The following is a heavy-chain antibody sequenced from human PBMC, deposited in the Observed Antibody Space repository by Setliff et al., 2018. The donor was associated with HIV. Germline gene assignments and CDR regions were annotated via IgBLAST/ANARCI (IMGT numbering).Heavy chain of an antibody. Sequence: ASVKVSCKAFGYTFTGYYMHWVRRAPGQGLEWMGWISAYNGNTNYAQKLQGRVTMTTDTSTSTAYMELRSLRSDDTAAYYCTRGALYGLFEFWGPGTLVTVSS. CDR2: ISAYNGNT. CDR1: GYTFTGYY. CDR3: TRGALYGLFEF. D-gene: IGHD3-10*01. J-gene: IGHJ4*02. V-gene: IGHV1-18*04.